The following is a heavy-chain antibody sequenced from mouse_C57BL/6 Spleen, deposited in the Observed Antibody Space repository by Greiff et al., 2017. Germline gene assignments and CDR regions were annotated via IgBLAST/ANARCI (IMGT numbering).Heavy chain of an antibody. CDR3: ARCHDYGSSCDAMGY. J-gene: IGHJ4*01. D-gene: IGHD1-1*01. CDR2: INPSNGGT. Sequence: QVQLQQPGPELVKPGASVKLSCKASGYTFTSYWMHWVKQRPGQGLEWIGNINPSNGGTNYNEKFKSKATLTVDKSSSTAYMLLSSQPSEDSAVYYCARCHDYGSSCDAMGYWGQGTSVTVSS. V-gene: IGHV1-53*01. CDR1: GYTFTSYW.